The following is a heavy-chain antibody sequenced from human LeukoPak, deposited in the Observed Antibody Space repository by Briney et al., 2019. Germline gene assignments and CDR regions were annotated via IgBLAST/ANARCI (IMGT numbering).Heavy chain of an antibody. CDR2: INHSGST. Sequence: PSETLSLTCAVYGGSFSGYYWSWIRQPPGKGLEWIGEINHSGSTNYNPSLKGRVTISVDTSKNQFSLKLSSVTAADTAVYYCARGLGYFDWFPRWFDPWGQGTLVTVSS. V-gene: IGHV4-34*01. J-gene: IGHJ5*02. D-gene: IGHD3-9*01. CDR1: GGSFSGYY. CDR3: ARGLGYFDWFPRWFDP.